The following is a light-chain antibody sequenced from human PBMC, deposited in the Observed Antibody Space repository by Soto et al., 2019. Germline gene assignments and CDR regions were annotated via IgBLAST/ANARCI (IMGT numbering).Light chain of an antibody. CDR3: AAWDDSLNGYV. V-gene: IGLV1-44*01. J-gene: IGLJ1*01. CDR1: SSNIGSST. CDR2: SNN. Sequence: QSVLTQPPSASGTPGQRVTISCSGSSSNIGSSTVNWYQQLPGTAPKLLIYSNNQRPSGVPDRFSGSKSGTSASLAISGLQSEDKADYYCAAWDDSLNGYVFGPGTTVTVL.